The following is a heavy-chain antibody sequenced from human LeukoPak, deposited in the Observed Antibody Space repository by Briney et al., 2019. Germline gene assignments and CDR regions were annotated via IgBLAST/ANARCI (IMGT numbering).Heavy chain of an antibody. D-gene: IGHD6-19*01. CDR3: AGGARYSSGWDFDY. V-gene: IGHV4-59*08. CDR2: VYYSGST. Sequence: SETLSLTCTVSGGSISSYFWSWIRQPPGKELEWIGYVYYSGSTNYNPSLKSRVTISVDTSKNQFSLKLSSVTAADTAVYYCAGGARYSSGWDFDYWGQGTLVTVSS. CDR1: GGSISSYF. J-gene: IGHJ4*02.